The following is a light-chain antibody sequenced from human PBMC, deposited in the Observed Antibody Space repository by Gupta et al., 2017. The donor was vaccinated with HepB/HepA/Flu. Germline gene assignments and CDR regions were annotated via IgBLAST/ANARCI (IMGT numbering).Light chain of an antibody. CDR3: QQRDSTPWT. CDR1: QNISSY. V-gene: IGKV1-39*01. J-gene: IGKJ1*01. Sequence: DIQMTQSPSSLSASVGDRVTITCRASQNISSYLNWYQQKPGKAPKLLIYAASSLQSGVPSRFSGSGSGTDFTLTISRLQPEDFATYYCQQRDSTPWTFGQGTKVEIK. CDR2: AAS.